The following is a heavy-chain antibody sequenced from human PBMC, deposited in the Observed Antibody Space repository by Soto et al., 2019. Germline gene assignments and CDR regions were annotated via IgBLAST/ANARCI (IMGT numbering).Heavy chain of an antibody. Sequence: ASVKVSCKGSGYTFTTYAMHWVRQAPGQRLEWMGWINAGNGDTKYSQKFQGRVTITRDTSATTAYMELSSLRSEDTAVYYCARDLGPMCSGGSCLSFDYWGQGTLVTVSS. CDR1: GYTFTTYA. V-gene: IGHV1-3*01. CDR2: INAGNGDT. J-gene: IGHJ4*02. D-gene: IGHD2-15*01. CDR3: ARDLGPMCSGGSCLSFDY.